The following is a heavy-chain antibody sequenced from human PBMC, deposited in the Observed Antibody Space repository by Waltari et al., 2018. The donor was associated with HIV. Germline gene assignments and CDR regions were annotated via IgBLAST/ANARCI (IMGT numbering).Heavy chain of an antibody. CDR3: ARKYDSDAFDI. CDR1: DGSVSSGSHY. J-gene: IGHJ3*02. Sequence: QVQLQESGPGLVKPSETLSLTCTVSDGSVSSGSHYWSWIRQPPGKGLEWIWYIYYSGRTNYNPSLKSRVTISVDTSKNQFSLKLSSVTAADTAVYYCARKYDSDAFDIWGQGTMVTVSS. CDR2: IYYSGRT. D-gene: IGHD3-16*01. V-gene: IGHV4-61*01.